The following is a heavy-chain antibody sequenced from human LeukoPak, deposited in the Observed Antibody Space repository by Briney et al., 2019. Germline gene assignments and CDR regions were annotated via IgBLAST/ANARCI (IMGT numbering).Heavy chain of an antibody. J-gene: IGHJ4*02. D-gene: IGHD2/OR15-2a*01. CDR2: IYSDNT. CDR3: AKDSAKKYDDY. CDR1: GFTVSSNS. V-gene: IGHV3-53*01. Sequence: GGSLRLSCTVSGFTVSSNSMSWVRQAPGKGLEWVSFIYSDNTHYSDSVKGRFTISRDNSKNTLYLQMNSLRAEDTAVYYCAKDSAKKYDDYWGQGTLVTVSS.